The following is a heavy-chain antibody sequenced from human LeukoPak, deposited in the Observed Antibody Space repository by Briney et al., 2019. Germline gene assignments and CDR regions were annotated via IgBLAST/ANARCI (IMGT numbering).Heavy chain of an antibody. J-gene: IGHJ4*02. Sequence: GGSLRLSCAASAFTFSSYWMTWVRQAPGKGLEWVGRIRSKANSYATAYAASVKGRFTISRDDSKNTAYLQMNSLKTEDTAVYYCTRLALSYDILTGYRDFDYWGQGTLVTVSS. CDR3: TRLALSYDILTGYRDFDY. D-gene: IGHD3-9*01. CDR1: AFTFSSYW. CDR2: IRSKANSYAT. V-gene: IGHV3-73*01.